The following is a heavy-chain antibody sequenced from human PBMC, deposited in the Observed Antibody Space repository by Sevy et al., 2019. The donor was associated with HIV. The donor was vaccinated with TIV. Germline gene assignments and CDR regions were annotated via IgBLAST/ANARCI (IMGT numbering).Heavy chain of an antibody. D-gene: IGHD2-2*02. CDR1: GFTFSSYW. V-gene: IGHV3-7*01. CDR3: ARESCSSTSCYIGWPYYFDY. J-gene: IGHJ4*02. CDR2: IKQDGSEK. Sequence: GGSLRLSCAASGFTFSSYWMSWVRQAPGKGLEWVAHIKQDGSEKYYVDSVKGRFTISRDNAKNSLYLQMNSLRAEDTAVYYCARESCSSTSCYIGWPYYFDYWGQGTLVTVSS.